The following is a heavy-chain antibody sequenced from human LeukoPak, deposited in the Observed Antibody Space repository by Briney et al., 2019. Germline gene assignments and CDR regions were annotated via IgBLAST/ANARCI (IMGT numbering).Heavy chain of an antibody. Sequence: SETLSLTCTVSGGSISSYYWSWIRQPPGEGLEWIGYIYYSGSTNYNPSLKSRVTISVDTSKNQFSLKLSSVTAADTAVYYCARYGLYNWFDPWGQGTLVTVSS. CDR1: GGSISSYY. CDR3: ARYGLYNWFDP. V-gene: IGHV4-59*01. CDR2: IYYSGST. J-gene: IGHJ5*02. D-gene: IGHD4-17*01.